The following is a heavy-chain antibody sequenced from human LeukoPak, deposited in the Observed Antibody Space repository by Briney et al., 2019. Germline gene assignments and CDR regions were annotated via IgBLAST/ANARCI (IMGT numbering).Heavy chain of an antibody. D-gene: IGHD6-19*01. CDR1: GGSISTSRHY. CDR3: ARVPWRTSGWYDFDGDY. Sequence: PSETLSLTCTVSGGSISTSRHYWGWIRQTPGKGLEWIGSIYRTGSTDYNPSLKSRVTMSVDTSKNQFSLKVNSVTAADTAVYFCARVPWRTSGWYDFDGDYWGQGTLVTVSS. V-gene: IGHV4-39*07. J-gene: IGHJ4*02. CDR2: IYRTGST.